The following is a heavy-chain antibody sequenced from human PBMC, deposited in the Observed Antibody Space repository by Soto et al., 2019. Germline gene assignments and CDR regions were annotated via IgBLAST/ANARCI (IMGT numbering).Heavy chain of an antibody. CDR2: ISAYNGNT. CDR1: GYTFTSYG. V-gene: IGHV1-18*04. D-gene: IGHD3-3*01. CDR3: ARDLEAAQGNWFDP. Sequence: ASVKVSCKASGYTFTSYGISWVRQAPGQGLEWMGWISAYNGNTNYAQKPQGRVTMTTDTSTSTAYMELRSLRSDDTAVYYCARDLEAAQGNWFDPWGQGTLVTVSS. J-gene: IGHJ5*02.